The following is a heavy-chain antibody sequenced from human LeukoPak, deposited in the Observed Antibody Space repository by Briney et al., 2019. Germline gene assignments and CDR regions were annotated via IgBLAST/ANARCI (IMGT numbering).Heavy chain of an antibody. CDR2: ISAYNGNT. V-gene: IGHV1-18*01. D-gene: IGHD1-26*01. Sequence: ASVKVSCEASGYTFTSYGISWVRQAPGQGLEWMGWISAYNGNTNYAQKLQGRVTMTTDTSTSTAYMELRSLRSDDTAVYYCARGGPCSGSYCGAFDIWGQGTMVTVSS. J-gene: IGHJ3*02. CDR1: GYTFTSYG. CDR3: ARGGPCSGSYCGAFDI.